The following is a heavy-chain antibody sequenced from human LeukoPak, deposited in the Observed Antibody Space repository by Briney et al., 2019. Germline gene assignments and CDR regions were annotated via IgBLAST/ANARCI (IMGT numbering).Heavy chain of an antibody. D-gene: IGHD3-9*01. CDR1: GFTFDDYT. CDR2: ISWDGGST. V-gene: IGHV3-43*01. CDR3: AKGARDYDILTGPLV. Sequence: GGSLRLSCAASGFTFDDYTMHWVRQAPGKGLEWVSLISWDGGSTYYADPVKGRFTISRDNSKNSLYLQMNSLRTEDTALYYCAKGARDYDILTGPLVWGQGTLVTVSS. J-gene: IGHJ4*02.